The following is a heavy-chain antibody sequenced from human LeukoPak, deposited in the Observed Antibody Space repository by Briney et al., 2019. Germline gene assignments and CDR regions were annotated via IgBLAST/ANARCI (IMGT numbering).Heavy chain of an antibody. Sequence: SETLSLTCTVSGGSISSYYWSWIRQPPGKGLEWIGYIYYSGSTNYSPSLKSRLTISVDTSKNQFSLKLSSVTAADTAVYYCARADSTYYYYFDYWGQGTLVTVSS. J-gene: IGHJ4*02. D-gene: IGHD2/OR15-2a*01. V-gene: IGHV4-59*01. CDR2: IYYSGST. CDR1: GGSISSYY. CDR3: ARADSTYYYYFDY.